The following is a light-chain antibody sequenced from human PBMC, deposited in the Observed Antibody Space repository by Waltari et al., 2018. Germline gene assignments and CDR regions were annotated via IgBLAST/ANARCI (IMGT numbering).Light chain of an antibody. J-gene: IGKJ1*01. V-gene: IGKV3-20*01. CDR1: ESVSRS. CDR3: QHYVRLPVS. Sequence: SCRASESVSRSLAWYQQKPSQAPRPLSYGAPSRATGVPDRFSGSGSGTDFSLTSSRLEPEDFAVYYCQHYVRLPVSFGQGTKVEIK. CDR2: GAP.